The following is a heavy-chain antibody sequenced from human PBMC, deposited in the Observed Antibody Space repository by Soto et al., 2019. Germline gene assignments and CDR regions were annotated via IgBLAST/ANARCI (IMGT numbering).Heavy chain of an antibody. V-gene: IGHV4-59*01. J-gene: IGHJ3*02. CDR2: IYYSGST. D-gene: IGHD3-16*01. CDR1: GGSISSYY. CDR3: ARARFAYVWGSDDAFDI. Sequence: SETLSLTCTVSGGSISSYYWSWIRQPPGKGLEWIGYIYYSGSTNYNPSLKSRVTISVDTSKNQFSLKLSSVTAADTAVYYCARARFAYVWGSDDAFDIWGQGTMVTVSS.